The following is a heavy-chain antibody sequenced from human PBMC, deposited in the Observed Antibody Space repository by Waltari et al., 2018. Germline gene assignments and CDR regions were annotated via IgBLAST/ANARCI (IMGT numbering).Heavy chain of an antibody. CDR3: ARARVSAIGY. Sequence: EVQLVDSGGGLVQPGGSLRPSCAGSGFSCCSYWMTWVRQAPGKGLEWGANIKQDGSEKYYVDSVKGRFTISRDNAKNSMYLQMNSLRAEDTAVYYCARARVSAIGYWGQGTLVTVSS. CDR1: GFSCCSYW. CDR2: IKQDGSEK. V-gene: IGHV3-7*01. J-gene: IGHJ4*02.